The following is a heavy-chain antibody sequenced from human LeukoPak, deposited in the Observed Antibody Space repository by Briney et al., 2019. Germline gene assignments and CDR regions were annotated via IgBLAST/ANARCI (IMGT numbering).Heavy chain of an antibody. CDR1: GGSISSGGYY. CDR2: IYYSGST. J-gene: IGHJ5*02. V-gene: IGHV4-31*03. Sequence: SQTLSLTCTVSGGSISSGGYYWSWIRQHPGKGLEWIGYIYYSGSTYYNPSLKSRVTISVDTSKNQFSLKLSSVTAADTAVCYCAREIVTTVSSPNWFDPWGQGTLVTVSS. CDR3: AREIVTTVSSPNWFDP. D-gene: IGHD4-11*01.